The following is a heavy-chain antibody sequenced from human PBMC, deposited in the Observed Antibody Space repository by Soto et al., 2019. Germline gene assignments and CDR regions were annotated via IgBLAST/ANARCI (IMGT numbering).Heavy chain of an antibody. D-gene: IGHD5-18*01. CDR1: GCSIRRGGYY. CDR2: IYYSGST. CDR3: ARASQRGYSYGYFDY. J-gene: IGHJ4*02. Sequence: SETLSLTCTFSGCSIRRGGYYWSLIRQHPGKGLEWIGYIYYSGSTYYNPSLKSRVTISVDTSKNQFSLKLSSVTAADTAVYYCARASQRGYSYGYFDYWGQGTLVTVSS. V-gene: IGHV4-31*03.